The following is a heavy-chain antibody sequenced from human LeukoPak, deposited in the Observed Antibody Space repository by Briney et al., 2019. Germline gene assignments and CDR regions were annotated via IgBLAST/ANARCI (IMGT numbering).Heavy chain of an antibody. J-gene: IGHJ6*02. CDR1: GFTFSTYS. Sequence: GGSLRLSCAASGFTFSTYSMNWVSQAPGKGLEWVSSISTSSSYIYYADSVKGRFTISRDNAKNSLYLQMNTLRAEDTAVYYCARDRVSYYYHGMDVWGQGTTVTVSS. D-gene: IGHD6-13*01. V-gene: IGHV3-21*01. CDR2: ISTSSSYI. CDR3: ARDRVSYYYHGMDV.